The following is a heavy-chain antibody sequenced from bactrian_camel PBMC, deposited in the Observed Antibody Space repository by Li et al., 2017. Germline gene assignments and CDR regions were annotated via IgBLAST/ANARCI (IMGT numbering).Heavy chain of an antibody. Sequence: HVQLVESGGDSVQAGTSLTLSCAASGVSFSNCGMGWYRQAPGEERELVSSINIDGASTYADSVKGRFTISQDNARNTVYLQMNSLKPEDTAVYYCAAGPGLAPRKLCGGSWYDYWGPGTQVTVS. CDR3: AAGPGLAPRKLCGGSWYDY. V-gene: IGHV3S53*01. D-gene: IGHD6*01. CDR1: GVSFSNCG. CDR2: INIDGAS. J-gene: IGHJ4*01.